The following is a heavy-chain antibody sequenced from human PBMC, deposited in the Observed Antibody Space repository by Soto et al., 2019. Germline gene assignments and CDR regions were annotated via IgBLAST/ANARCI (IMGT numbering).Heavy chain of an antibody. V-gene: IGHV5-51*06. CDR1: GYIFTSYW. J-gene: IGHJ6*02. Sequence: GESLKISCNGSGYIFTSYWIGWVPQMPGKGLEWMGINYPGDSDTRYSPFFQDQVTISADKSISHAYLKWCSLKDSDTAMYYCATHPSHCTNGVCYSAPYYGMDVWGQGTTVTVSS. D-gene: IGHD2-8*01. CDR2: NYPGDSDT. CDR3: ATHPSHCTNGVCYSAPYYGMDV.